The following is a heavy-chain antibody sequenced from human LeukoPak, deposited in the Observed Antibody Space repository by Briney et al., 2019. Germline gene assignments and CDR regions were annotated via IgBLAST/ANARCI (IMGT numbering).Heavy chain of an antibody. J-gene: IGHJ5*02. Sequence: PSETLSLTCAVYGGSFSGYYWSWIRQPPGKGLEWIGEINHSGSTNYNPSLKSRVTISVDTSKNQFSLKLSSVTAADTAVYYCARVNYDFWRLKNWFDPWGQGTLVTASS. CDR3: ARVNYDFWRLKNWFDP. D-gene: IGHD3-3*01. CDR1: GGSFSGYY. CDR2: INHSGST. V-gene: IGHV4-34*01.